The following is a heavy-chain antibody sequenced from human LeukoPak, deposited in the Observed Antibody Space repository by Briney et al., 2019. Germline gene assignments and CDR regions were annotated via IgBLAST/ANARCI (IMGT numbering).Heavy chain of an antibody. Sequence: GGSLRLSCAASGFTFSSYSMNWVRQAPGKGLEWGSSISRSSNYIYYADSVKGRFTISRDNAKNSLYLQINSLRAEDTSVYYCARGENNYGYYYFDYWGQGTLVTVSS. CDR2: ISRSSNYI. CDR3: ARGENNYGYYYFDY. D-gene: IGHD5-24*01. J-gene: IGHJ4*02. V-gene: IGHV3-21*01. CDR1: GFTFSSYS.